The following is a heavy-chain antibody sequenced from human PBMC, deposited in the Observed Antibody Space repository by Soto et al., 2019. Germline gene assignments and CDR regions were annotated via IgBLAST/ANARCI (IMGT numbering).Heavy chain of an antibody. V-gene: IGHV1-69*01. CDR2: IIPIFGTA. CDR1: GGTFSSYA. J-gene: IGHJ6*02. D-gene: IGHD2-2*02. Sequence: QVQLVQSGAEVKKPGSSVKVSCKASGGTFSSYAISWVRQAPGQGLEWMGGIIPIFGTANYAQKFKGRVTITADESTSTAYMELSSLRSEDTAVYYCARGGVVVPAAILSYYYYGMDVWGQGTTVTVSS. CDR3: ARGGVVVPAAILSYYYYGMDV.